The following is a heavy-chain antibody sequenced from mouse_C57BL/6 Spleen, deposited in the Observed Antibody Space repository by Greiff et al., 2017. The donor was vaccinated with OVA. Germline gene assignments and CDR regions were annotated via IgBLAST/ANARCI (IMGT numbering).Heavy chain of an antibody. D-gene: IGHD2-2*01. J-gene: IGHJ2*01. V-gene: IGHV1-52*01. CDR1: GYTFTSYW. CDR3: AREVTTPFDY. Sequence: VQLQQPGAELVRPGSSVTLSCKASGYTFTSYWMHWVKQRPIQGLEWIGNIDPSDSETHYNQKFKDKATLTVDKSSSTAYMQLSSLTSEDSAVYYCAREVTTPFDYWGQGTTLTVSS. CDR2: IDPSDSET.